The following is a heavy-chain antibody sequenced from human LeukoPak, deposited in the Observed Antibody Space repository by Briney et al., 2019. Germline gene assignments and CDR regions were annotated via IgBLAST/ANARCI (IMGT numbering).Heavy chain of an antibody. D-gene: IGHD3-22*01. J-gene: IGHJ5*02. Sequence: GGSLRLSCAASGFTFSIYGMHWVRQAPGKGLEWVAVISYDGSNKYYADSVKGRFTISRDNSKNTLYLQMNSLRAEDTAVYYCAKDHHYYDSSGYYHHWGQGTLVTVSS. CDR3: AKDHHYYDSSGYYHH. CDR1: GFTFSIYG. CDR2: ISYDGSNK. V-gene: IGHV3-30*18.